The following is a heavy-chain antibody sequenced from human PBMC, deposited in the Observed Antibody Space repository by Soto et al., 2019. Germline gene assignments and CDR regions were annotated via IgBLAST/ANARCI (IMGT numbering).Heavy chain of an antibody. J-gene: IGHJ6*02. Sequence: GGSLRLSCAASGFTFSSYAMHWVRQAPGKGLEWVAVISYDGSNKYYADSGKGRFTISRDNSKKTLYLQMNSLGAEDTAVYYCARDPLKRYCSGGSCYSYYYGMDVWGQGTTVTVSS. CDR3: ARDPLKRYCSGGSCYSYYYGMDV. D-gene: IGHD2-15*01. CDR2: ISYDGSNK. V-gene: IGHV3-30-3*01. CDR1: GFTFSSYA.